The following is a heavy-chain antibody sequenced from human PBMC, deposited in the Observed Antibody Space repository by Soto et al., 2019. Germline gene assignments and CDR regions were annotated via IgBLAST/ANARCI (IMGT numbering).Heavy chain of an antibody. D-gene: IGHD3-10*01. Sequence: QVQLVESGGGVVQPGRSLRLSCAASGFTFSSYGMHWVRQAPGKGLEWVAVISYDGSNKYYADSVKGRFTISRDNSKNTLYLQMNSLRAEDTAVYYCATGLAYYYGSGIDYWGQGTLVTVSS. CDR3: ATGLAYYYGSGIDY. V-gene: IGHV3-30*03. CDR1: GFTFSSYG. J-gene: IGHJ4*02. CDR2: ISYDGSNK.